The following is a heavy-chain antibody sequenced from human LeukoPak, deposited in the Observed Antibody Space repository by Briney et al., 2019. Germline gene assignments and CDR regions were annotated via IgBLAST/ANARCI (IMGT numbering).Heavy chain of an antibody. V-gene: IGHV3-30*04. CDR1: GFTFSTYA. CDR2: ISYDGSNR. Sequence: GGSLRLSCEASGFTFSTYAMHWVRQAPGKGLEWVAVISYDGSNRYYADSVKGRFTVSRDNSKNTLYLQMNSLRAEDTAVYYCVKDSTHFRVWDSYDTAGLNYWGQGTLVTVSS. J-gene: IGHJ4*02. CDR3: VKDSTHFRVWDSYDTAGLNY. D-gene: IGHD3-22*01.